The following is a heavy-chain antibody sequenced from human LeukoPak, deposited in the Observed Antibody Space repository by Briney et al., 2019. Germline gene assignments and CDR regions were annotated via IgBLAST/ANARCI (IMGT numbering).Heavy chain of an antibody. Sequence: SETLSLTCAVYGGSFSGYYWSWIRQPPGKGLEWIGEINHSGSTNYNPSLKSRVTISVDTSKNQFSLKLSSVTAADTAVYYCARNRLRLDYWGQGTLVTVSS. CDR1: GGSFSGYY. CDR3: ARNRLRLDY. J-gene: IGHJ4*02. D-gene: IGHD4-17*01. CDR2: INHSGST. V-gene: IGHV4-34*01.